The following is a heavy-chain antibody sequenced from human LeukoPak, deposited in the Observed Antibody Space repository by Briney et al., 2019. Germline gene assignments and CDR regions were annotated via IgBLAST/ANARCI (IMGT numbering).Heavy chain of an antibody. CDR1: GFTFSSSW. J-gene: IGHJ3*02. CDR2: IIPDGSGS. CDR3: VRDQSLWALDI. Sequence: GGSLRLSCAVSGFTFSSSWMHWVRQAPGKGLVWVSRIIPDGSGSTYADSVKGRFTISRDNAENTLYLQMNSLRVEDTAVYYCVRDQSLWALDIWGQGTMVTVSS. V-gene: IGHV3-74*01. D-gene: IGHD2-21*01.